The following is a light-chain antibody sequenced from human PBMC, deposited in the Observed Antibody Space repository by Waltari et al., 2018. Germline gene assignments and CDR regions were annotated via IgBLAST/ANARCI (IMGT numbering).Light chain of an antibody. CDR3: YSTDSSGDYGV. Sequence: SYELTQPPSVSVSPGQTARITCSGDALPKRFGYWYQQKSGQAPVLVIYEGSKRPSGIPERVSGSSLGTMATLTISGAQVEDEADYYCYSTDSSGDYGVFGGGTKLTVL. V-gene: IGLV3-10*01. J-gene: IGLJ2*01. CDR2: EGS. CDR1: ALPKRF.